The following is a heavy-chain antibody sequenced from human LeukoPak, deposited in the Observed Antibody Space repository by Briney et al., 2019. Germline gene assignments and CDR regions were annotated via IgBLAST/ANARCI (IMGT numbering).Heavy chain of an antibody. V-gene: IGHV3-53*04. CDR3: ARDVSSYYES. J-gene: IGHJ5*02. CDR2: IYSGGST. CDR1: GFTVSSNY. Sequence: GGSLRLSCAACGFTVSSNYMSWARQPPGKGLEWVSVIYSGGSTYYADSVKGRLTISRHNSKNTLYLQMNSLRAEDTAVYYCARDVSSYYESWGQGTLVTVSS. D-gene: IGHD3-22*01.